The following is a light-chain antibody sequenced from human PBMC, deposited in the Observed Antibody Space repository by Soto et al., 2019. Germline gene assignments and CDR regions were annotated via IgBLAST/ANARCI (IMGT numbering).Light chain of an antibody. V-gene: IGKV1-8*01. CDR2: AAS. Sequence: AIRMTQSPSSLSASTGDRVTITCRASQGISSYLAWYQQKPGQAPKLLIYAASTLQSGVPSRFSGSGSGTDFTLTISCLQSEDLATYYGQQYYSYPPTFGQGTKLEIK. CDR3: QQYYSYPPT. J-gene: IGKJ2*01. CDR1: QGISSY.